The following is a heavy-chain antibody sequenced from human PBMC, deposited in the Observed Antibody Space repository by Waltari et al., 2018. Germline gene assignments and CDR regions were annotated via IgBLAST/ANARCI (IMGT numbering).Heavy chain of an antibody. D-gene: IGHD3-22*01. V-gene: IGHV4-34*01. CDR3: ASNYYDTSGYSPFDY. J-gene: IGHJ4*02. Sequence: QVQLQQWGAGLLKPSETLSLTCAVYGGTFNDHYWNWIRQPPGKGLEWIGQINDSGSTNYNPSLRSRVTISVDTSKNQFSLNLSSVTAADTAVYYCASNYYDTSGYSPFDYWGQGTLVTVSS. CDR2: INDSGST. CDR1: GGTFNDHY.